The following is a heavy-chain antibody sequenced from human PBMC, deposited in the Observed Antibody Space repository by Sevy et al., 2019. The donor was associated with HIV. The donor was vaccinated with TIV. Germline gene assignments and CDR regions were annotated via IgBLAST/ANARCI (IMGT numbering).Heavy chain of an antibody. CDR1: GFTFSSYA. CDR3: AKDGSYLPEGWFDP. D-gene: IGHD1-26*01. J-gene: IGHJ5*02. Sequence: GGSLRLSCAASGFTFSSYAMSWVRQAPGKGLEWVSAISGSGGSTYYADSVKGRFTISRDDSKNTLYLQMNSLRAEDTAVYYCAKDGSYLPEGWFDPWGQGTLVTVSS. V-gene: IGHV3-23*01. CDR2: ISGSGGST.